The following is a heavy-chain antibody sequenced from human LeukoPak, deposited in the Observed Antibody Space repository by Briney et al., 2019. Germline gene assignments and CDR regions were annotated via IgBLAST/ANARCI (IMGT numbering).Heavy chain of an antibody. CDR3: ARHLWIQLWLGSNAFDI. Sequence: SVKVSCKASGGSFSSYTISWVRQAPGQGPEWMGGIIPMFTTANYAQKFQGRVTITADESTSTVYMEVSSLRSEDTAVYYCARHLWIQLWLGSNAFDIWGQGTMVTVSS. CDR2: IIPMFTTA. D-gene: IGHD5-18*01. V-gene: IGHV1-69*13. J-gene: IGHJ3*02. CDR1: GGSFSSYT.